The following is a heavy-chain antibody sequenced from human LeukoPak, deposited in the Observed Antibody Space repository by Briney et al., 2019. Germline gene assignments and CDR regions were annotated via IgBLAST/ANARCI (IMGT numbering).Heavy chain of an antibody. D-gene: IGHD4-11*01. V-gene: IGHV3-73*01. CDR1: GFTFSGSA. CDR3: TRLVTTVFDWFDP. CDR2: IRSKANSYAT. Sequence: GGSLRLSCAASGFTFSGSAMHWVRQASGKGLGWVGRIRSKANSYATAYAASVKGRFTISRDDSKNTAYLQMNSLKTEDTAVYYCTRLVTTVFDWFDPWGQGTLVTVSS. J-gene: IGHJ5*02.